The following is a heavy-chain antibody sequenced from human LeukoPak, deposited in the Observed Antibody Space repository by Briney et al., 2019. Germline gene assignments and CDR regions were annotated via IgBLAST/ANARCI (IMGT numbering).Heavy chain of an antibody. CDR3: ARDERYDSSGYPFDY. V-gene: IGHV1-2*02. CDR1: GFTFSSYA. CDR2: INPNSGGT. D-gene: IGHD3-22*01. Sequence: GGSLRLSCAASGFTFSSYAMHWVRQAPGQGLEWMGWINPNSGGTDYAQKFQGRVTMTRDTSISTAYLELSRLTSDDTAVYYCARDERYDSSGYPFDYWGQGTLVTVSS. J-gene: IGHJ4*02.